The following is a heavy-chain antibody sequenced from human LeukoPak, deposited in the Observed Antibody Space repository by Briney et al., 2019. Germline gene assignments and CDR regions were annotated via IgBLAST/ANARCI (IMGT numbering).Heavy chain of an antibody. V-gene: IGHV3-53*01. J-gene: IGHJ4*02. D-gene: IGHD3-22*01. CDR1: GFTFSSYV. Sequence: GGSLRLSCAASGFTFSSYVMHWVRQAPGKGLEWVSFIYSGGNTYYADSVKGRFTISRDNSKNTVHLQMNSLRAEDTAVYYCARRAGDYSHPYDYWGQGTLVTVSS. CDR2: IYSGGNT. CDR3: ARRAGDYSHPYDY.